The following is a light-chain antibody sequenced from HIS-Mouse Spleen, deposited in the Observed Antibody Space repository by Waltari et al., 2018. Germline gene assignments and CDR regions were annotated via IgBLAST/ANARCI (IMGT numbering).Light chain of an antibody. J-gene: IGKJ2*01. CDR2: AAS. V-gene: IGKV1D-8*02. CDR3: QQYYSFPYT. Sequence: AIWMTQSPSLLSASTGDRVTISCRMSPGISSYLAWYQQKPGKAPELLIYAASTLQSGVPSRFSGSGSCTDLTLTISCLQSEDFATYYCQQYYSFPYTFGQGTKLEIK. CDR1: PGISSY.